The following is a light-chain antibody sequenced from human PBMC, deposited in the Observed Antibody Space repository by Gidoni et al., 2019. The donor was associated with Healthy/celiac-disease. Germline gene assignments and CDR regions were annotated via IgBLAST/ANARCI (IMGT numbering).Light chain of an antibody. J-gene: IGKJ5*01. Sequence: DIVMTQSPLSLPVTPGEPASTSCRSSQSLLHSNGYNYLDWYLQKPGQSPQLLTYVGSNRASGVPDRFSGSGSGTDFTLKISRVEAEDVGVYYCMQALQTPITFGQGTRLEIK. CDR2: VGS. V-gene: IGKV2-28*01. CDR1: QSLLHSNGYNY. CDR3: MQALQTPIT.